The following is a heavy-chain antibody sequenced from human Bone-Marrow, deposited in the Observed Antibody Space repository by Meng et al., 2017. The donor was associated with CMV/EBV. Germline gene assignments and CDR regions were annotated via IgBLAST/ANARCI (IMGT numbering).Heavy chain of an antibody. CDR3: ARTHYDFWSGYPIGFDY. CDR1: GGSFSGYY. CDR2: IYYSGST. D-gene: IGHD3-3*01. J-gene: IGHJ4*02. Sequence: SETLSLTCAVYGGSFSGYYWSWIRQPPGKGLEWIGYIYYSGSTNYNPSLKSRVTISVDTSKNQFSLKLSSVTAADTAVYYCARTHYDFWSGYPIGFDYWGQGTLVTVSS. V-gene: IGHV4-59*01.